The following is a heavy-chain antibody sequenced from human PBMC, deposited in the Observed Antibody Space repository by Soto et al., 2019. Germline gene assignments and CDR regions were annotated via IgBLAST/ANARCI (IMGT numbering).Heavy chain of an antibody. CDR2: LYNHGKT. V-gene: IGHV3-53*01. CDR3: ARLSEAERH. J-gene: IGHJ4*02. Sequence: EVQLVESGGGLTQPGGSLRLSCVVSGFIVSSSHMIWVRQAPGKGLEGVSILYNHGKTNYVDSVKGRLTITRDNSKNTVYLQMNSRSVEDTAVYYCARLSEAERHWGQGALVTVSS. D-gene: IGHD1-1*01. CDR1: GFIVSSSH.